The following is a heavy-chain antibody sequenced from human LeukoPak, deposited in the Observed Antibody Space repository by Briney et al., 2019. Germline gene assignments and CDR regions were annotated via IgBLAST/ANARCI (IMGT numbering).Heavy chain of an antibody. J-gene: IGHJ5*02. CDR3: ASHTRSYDILTGYYSYWFDP. D-gene: IGHD3-9*01. Sequence: PSETLSLTCTVSGGSISSSSYYWGWIRQPPGKGLEWIGSIYYSGSTYYNPSLKSRVTISVDTSKTQFSLKLSSVTAADTAVYYCASHTRSYDILTGYYSYWFDPWGQGTLVTVSS. CDR2: IYYSGST. V-gene: IGHV4-39*01. CDR1: GGSISSSSYY.